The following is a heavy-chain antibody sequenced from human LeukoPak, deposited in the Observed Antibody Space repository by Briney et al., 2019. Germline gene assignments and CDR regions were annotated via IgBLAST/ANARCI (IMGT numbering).Heavy chain of an antibody. V-gene: IGHV3-7*01. J-gene: IGHJ4*02. CDR1: GFTFSNYW. Sequence: PGGSLRLCCAASGFTFSNYWMTWVRRAPGKGLDWVANIKQDGTEKNYVDSVKGRFTVSRDNAKNSLYLQMSSLRAEDTAVYYCARFTRSSTPVYWGQGALVTVSS. CDR3: ARFTRSSTPVY. D-gene: IGHD6-6*01. CDR2: IKQDGTEK.